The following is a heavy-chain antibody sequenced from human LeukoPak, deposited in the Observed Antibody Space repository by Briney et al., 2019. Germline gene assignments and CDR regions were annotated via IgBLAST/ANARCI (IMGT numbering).Heavy chain of an antibody. Sequence: GASVKVSCEASGGTFSSYAISWVRQAPGQGLEWMGRIIPILGIANYAQKFQGRVTMTTDTSTSTAYMELRSLRSDDTAVYYCARDTYYYDSSGYSDAFDIWGQGTMVTVSS. D-gene: IGHD3-22*01. CDR3: ARDTYYYDSSGYSDAFDI. CDR1: GGTFSSYA. CDR2: IIPILGIA. J-gene: IGHJ3*02. V-gene: IGHV1-69*04.